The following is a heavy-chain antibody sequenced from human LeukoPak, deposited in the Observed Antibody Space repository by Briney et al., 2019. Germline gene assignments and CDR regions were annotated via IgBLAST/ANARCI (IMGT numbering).Heavy chain of an antibody. Sequence: SVKVSCKASGGTFSSYAISWVRQAPGQGLEWMGRIIPILGIANYAQKFQGRVTITADKSTSTAYMELSSLRSEDTAVYYCARDGGIAAAGTNYWGQGTLVTVSS. J-gene: IGHJ4*02. V-gene: IGHV1-69*04. CDR3: ARDGGIAAAGTNY. CDR1: GGTFSSYA. D-gene: IGHD6-13*01. CDR2: IIPILGIA.